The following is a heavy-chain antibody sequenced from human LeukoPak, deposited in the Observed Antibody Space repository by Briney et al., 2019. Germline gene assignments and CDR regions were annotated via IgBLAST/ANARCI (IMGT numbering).Heavy chain of an antibody. CDR1: GGSISSSSYY. CDR2: IYYSGST. CDR3: ARHSGGRYYYDSSGLDY. Sequence: SETLSLTCTVSGGSISSSSYYWGWIRQPPGKGLEWIGSIYYSGSTYCNPSLKSRVTISVDTSKNQFSLKLSSVTAADTAVYYCARHSGGRYYYDSSGLDYWGQGTLVTVSS. D-gene: IGHD3-22*01. J-gene: IGHJ4*02. V-gene: IGHV4-39*01.